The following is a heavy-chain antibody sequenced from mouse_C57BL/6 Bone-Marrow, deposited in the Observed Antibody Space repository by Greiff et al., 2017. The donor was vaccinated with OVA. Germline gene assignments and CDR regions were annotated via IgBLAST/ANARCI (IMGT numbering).Heavy chain of an antibody. CDR1: GYAFSSSW. V-gene: IGHV1-82*01. CDR3: AREGNYSNYGWYFDV. Sequence: QVQLQQSGPELVKPGASVKISCKASGYAFSSSWMNWVKQRPGKGLEWIGRIYPGDGDTNYNGKFKGKATLTADKSSSTAYMQLSSLTSEDSAVYFCAREGNYSNYGWYFDVWGTGTTVTVSS. J-gene: IGHJ1*03. CDR2: IYPGDGDT. D-gene: IGHD2-5*01.